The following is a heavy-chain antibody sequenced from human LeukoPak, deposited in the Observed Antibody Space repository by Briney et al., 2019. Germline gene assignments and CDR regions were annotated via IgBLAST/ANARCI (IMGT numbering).Heavy chain of an antibody. CDR2: IYYSGST. Sequence: PSETLSLTCTVSGGSINSYFWSWIRQSPGKGLEWIGYIYYSGSTSYNPSLKSRVTISVDTSKNQFSLKLSSVTAADTAVYYCARNRRGYSGSYYANYYFDYWGQGTLVTVSS. D-gene: IGHD1-26*01. J-gene: IGHJ4*02. CDR3: ARNRRGYSGSYYANYYFDY. V-gene: IGHV4-59*01. CDR1: GGSINSYF.